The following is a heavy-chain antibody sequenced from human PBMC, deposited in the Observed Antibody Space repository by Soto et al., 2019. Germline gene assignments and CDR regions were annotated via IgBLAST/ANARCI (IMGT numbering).Heavy chain of an antibody. CDR3: ARADCTGAYCYSWPFNYGVDD. CDR1: GFTFNTYG. Sequence: QVQLVESGGGVVQPGGSLRLSCTTSGFTFNTYGMHWVRQATGKGLEWVAIIWYDGSNKFYADSVKGRFTISRDNSKNSLDLQMNSLRAEDTALYYCARADCTGAYCYSWPFNYGVDDWGQGTTVTVSS. D-gene: IGHD2-15*01. CDR2: IWYDGSNK. J-gene: IGHJ6*02. V-gene: IGHV3-33*08.